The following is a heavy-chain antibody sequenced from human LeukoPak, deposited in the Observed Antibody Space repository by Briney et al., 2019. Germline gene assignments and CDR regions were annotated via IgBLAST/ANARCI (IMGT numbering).Heavy chain of an antibody. CDR3: ARKDNCSSTSCYYYFDY. Sequence: SETLSLTCAVYGGSFSGYYWSWIRQPPGKGLEWIGEINHSGSTNYNPSLKSRVTISVDTSKNQFSLKLSSVTAADTAVYYCARKDNCSSTSCYYYFDYWGQGTLVTVSS. CDR2: INHSGST. V-gene: IGHV4-34*01. D-gene: IGHD2-2*01. J-gene: IGHJ4*02. CDR1: GGSFSGYY.